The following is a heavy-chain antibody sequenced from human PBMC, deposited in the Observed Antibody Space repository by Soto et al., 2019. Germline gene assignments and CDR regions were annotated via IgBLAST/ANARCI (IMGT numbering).Heavy chain of an antibody. CDR2: TNAGNGNT. V-gene: IGHV1-3*01. CDR3: ARDVAAAGAYYFDY. D-gene: IGHD6-13*01. Sequence: GASVKVSCKASGYTFTSYAMHWVRQAPGQRLEWMGWTNAGNGNTKYSQKFQGRVTITRDTSASTAYMELSSLRSEDTAVYYCARDVAAAGAYYFDYWGQGTLVTVSS. CDR1: GYTFTSYA. J-gene: IGHJ4*02.